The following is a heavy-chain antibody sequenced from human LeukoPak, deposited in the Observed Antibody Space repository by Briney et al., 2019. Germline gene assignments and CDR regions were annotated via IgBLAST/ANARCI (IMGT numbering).Heavy chain of an antibody. V-gene: IGHV3-33*06. Sequence: GGSLRLSCAASGFTFSSYGMHWVRQAPGKGLEWVAVVWYDGSNKYYADSVKGRFTISRDNSKNTLYLQMNSLRAEDTAVYYCAKAPYCSGGSCYYYYYMDVWGKGTTVTVSS. CDR2: VWYDGSNK. D-gene: IGHD2-15*01. J-gene: IGHJ6*03. CDR1: GFTFSSYG. CDR3: AKAPYCSGGSCYYYYYMDV.